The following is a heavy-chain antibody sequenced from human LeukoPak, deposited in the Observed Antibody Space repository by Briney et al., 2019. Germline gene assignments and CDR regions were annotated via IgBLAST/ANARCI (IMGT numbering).Heavy chain of an antibody. CDR2: IYPGDSDT. V-gene: IGHV5-51*01. Sequence: GEPLKISCKGSGYGFTSYWIGWVRQMPGKGLEWMGIIYPGDSDTRYSPSFQGQVTISADKSISTAYLQWSSLKASDTAMYYCATASGPYSGSYYDFDYWGQGTLVTVSS. D-gene: IGHD1-26*01. J-gene: IGHJ4*02. CDR1: GYGFTSYW. CDR3: ATASGPYSGSYYDFDY.